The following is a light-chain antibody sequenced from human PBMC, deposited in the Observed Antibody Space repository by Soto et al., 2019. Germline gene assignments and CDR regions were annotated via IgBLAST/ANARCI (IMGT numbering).Light chain of an antibody. CDR3: QQYAVLLLQT. J-gene: IGKJ1*01. CDR1: QTVIRN. Sequence: EIGMTQSPDPLSVSPGERATRSCSASQTVIRNLAWYQQKPGQTPRLLIFGASTRATGIPARFSGSGSGTEFTLTISSLQPEDFAVYYCQQYAVLLLQTFGQGGMV. CDR2: GAS. V-gene: IGKV3-15*01.